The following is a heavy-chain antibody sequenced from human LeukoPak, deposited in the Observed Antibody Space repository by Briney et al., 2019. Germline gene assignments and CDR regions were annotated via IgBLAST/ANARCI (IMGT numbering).Heavy chain of an antibody. CDR3: ARGSGRITIFGVPY. D-gene: IGHD3-3*01. J-gene: IGHJ4*02. V-gene: IGHV3-30*02. Sequence: GGPLRLSCAASGFTFSNYAMHWVRQAPGKGLEWLAYIRYDGSSKYYADSVKGRFTISRDNAKNSLYLQMSSLRVEDTAVYYCARGSGRITIFGVPYWGQGTLVTVSS. CDR1: GFTFSNYA. CDR2: IRYDGSSK.